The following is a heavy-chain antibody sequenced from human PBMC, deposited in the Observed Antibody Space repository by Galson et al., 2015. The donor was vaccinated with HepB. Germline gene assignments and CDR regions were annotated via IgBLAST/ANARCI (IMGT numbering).Heavy chain of an antibody. CDR2: IIPIFGTA. Sequence: SVKVSCKASGYTFTSYGMSWVRQAPGQGLEWMGGIIPIFGTANYAQKFQGRVTITADESTSTAYMELSSLRSEDTAVYYCARSYGDHNWFDPWGQGTLVTVSS. CDR1: GYTFTSYG. CDR3: ARSYGDHNWFDP. J-gene: IGHJ5*02. V-gene: IGHV1-69*01. D-gene: IGHD4-17*01.